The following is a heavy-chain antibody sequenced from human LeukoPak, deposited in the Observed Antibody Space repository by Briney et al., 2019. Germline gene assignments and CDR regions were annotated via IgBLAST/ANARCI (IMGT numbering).Heavy chain of an antibody. V-gene: IGHV4-61*02. J-gene: IGHJ4*02. CDR2: FYPSGIT. CDR1: GGSISSGSYY. D-gene: IGHD3-16*01. CDR3: ARFRRVGAGDY. Sequence: NPSETPSLTCTVSGGSISSGSYYWSWIRQPAGKGLEWIGRFYPSGITNDNLSFKSRVTISADTSKNQFSLKLSSVTAADTAVYYCARFRRVGAGDYWGQGTLVTVSS.